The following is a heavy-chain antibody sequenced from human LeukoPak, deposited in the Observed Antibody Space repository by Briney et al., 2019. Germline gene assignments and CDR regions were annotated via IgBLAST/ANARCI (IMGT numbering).Heavy chain of an antibody. Sequence: GESLKISCKASGYSFASSWIGWVRQMPGKGLEWMGIIYFGDSDTRYSPSFQGQVTISADKSFNTAYLQWSSLKASDAAMYYCASANQQLVRGYYGLDVWGQGTTVTVSS. J-gene: IGHJ6*02. V-gene: IGHV5-51*01. D-gene: IGHD6-13*01. CDR3: ASANQQLVRGYYGLDV. CDR1: GYSFASSW. CDR2: IYFGDSDT.